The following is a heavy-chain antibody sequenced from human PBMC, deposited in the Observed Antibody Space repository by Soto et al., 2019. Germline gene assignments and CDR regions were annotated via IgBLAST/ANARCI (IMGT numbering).Heavy chain of an antibody. CDR2: ISYDGSNK. Sequence: GGSLRLSCAASGFTFSSYGMHWVRQAPGKGLEWVAVISYDGSNKYYADSVKGRFTISRDNSKNTLYLQMNSLRAEDTAVYYCAKDWMVRRVQHSYYYDGRDVWGRGTTGTVSS. D-gene: IGHD3-10*01. CDR3: AKDWMVRRVQHSYYYDGRDV. V-gene: IGHV3-30*18. J-gene: IGHJ6*02. CDR1: GFTFSSYG.